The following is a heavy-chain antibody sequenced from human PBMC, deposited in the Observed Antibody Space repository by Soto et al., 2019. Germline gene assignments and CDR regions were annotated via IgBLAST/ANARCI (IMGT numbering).Heavy chain of an antibody. D-gene: IGHD3-16*01. CDR2: ISPDSGAT. CDR1: GYIFTDYY. CDR3: AGGPPREGFGWGSAP. V-gene: IGHV1-2*02. J-gene: IGHJ5*02. Sequence: ASVKVSCKASGYIFTDYYMNWVRQAPGQGLEWVGWISPDSGATNYAQKFQGRVTMTRDTSINTAYMELYRLTSDDTAAHYCAGGPPREGFGWGSAPWGKGAPDTVSP.